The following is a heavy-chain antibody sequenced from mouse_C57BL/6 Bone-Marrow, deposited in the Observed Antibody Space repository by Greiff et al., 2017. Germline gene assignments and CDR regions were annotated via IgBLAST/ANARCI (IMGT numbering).Heavy chain of an antibody. CDR2: IDPEDGDT. D-gene: IGHD6-5*01. CDR1: GFNIKDYY. J-gene: IGHJ1*03. CDR3: ARYAHSWYFDV. V-gene: IGHV14-2*01. Sequence: EVQLQQSGAELVKPGASVKLSCTASGFNIKDYYMHWVKQRTEQGLEWIGRIDPEDGDTKYAPKFQGKATITADTSSNTAYLQLSSLTSGDTAVYYCARYAHSWYFDVWGTGTTVTVSS.